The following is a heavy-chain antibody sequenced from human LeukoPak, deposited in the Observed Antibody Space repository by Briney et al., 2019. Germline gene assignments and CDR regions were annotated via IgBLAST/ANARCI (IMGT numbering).Heavy chain of an antibody. CDR2: IYPGDSDS. CDR1: GYSFSSYW. D-gene: IGHD2-15*01. V-gene: IGHV5-51*01. Sequence: GESLKISCKGSGYSFSSYWIAWVRQMPGKGLEWMGIIYPGDSDSKYSRSFQGQVTTSADKSINTAYLQWSSLKASDTAMYYCARLPGIRYFDYWGQGTLVTVSS. J-gene: IGHJ4*02. CDR3: ARLPGIRYFDY.